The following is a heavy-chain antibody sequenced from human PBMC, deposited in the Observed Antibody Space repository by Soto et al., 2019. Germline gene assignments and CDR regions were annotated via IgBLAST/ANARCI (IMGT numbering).Heavy chain of an antibody. V-gene: IGHV3-30*18. J-gene: IGHJ4*02. D-gene: IGHD3-22*01. CDR3: AKGDDSSGYYYFDY. CDR2: ISYDGSNK. Sequence: QVQLVESGGGVVQPGRSLRLSCAASGFTFSSYGMHWVRQAPGKGLERVAVISYDGSNKYYADSVKGRFTISRDNCKNTLYLHMNSLRAEDTAVYYCAKGDDSSGYYYFDYWVQGTLVTVSS. CDR1: GFTFSSYG.